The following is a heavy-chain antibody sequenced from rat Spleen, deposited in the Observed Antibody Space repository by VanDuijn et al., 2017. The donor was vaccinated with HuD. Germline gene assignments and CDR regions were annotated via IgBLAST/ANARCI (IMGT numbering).Heavy chain of an antibody. CDR1: GFTXXNYY. V-gene: IGHV5-27*01. Sequence: EVQLVESGGGLVQPGRSLKLSCAXXGFTXXNYYXXWVXXAPTKGLEWGAYISAGGGSTYYRDSVKGRFTISRDNAESTLYLQMDSLRSEDTATYYCTTVTDVIVELFAYWGQGTLVTVSS. CDR2: ISAGGGST. J-gene: IGHJ3*01. CDR3: TTVTDVIVELFAY. D-gene: IGHD1-11*01.